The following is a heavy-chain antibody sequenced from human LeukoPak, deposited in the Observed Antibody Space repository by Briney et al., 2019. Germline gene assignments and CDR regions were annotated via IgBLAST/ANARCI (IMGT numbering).Heavy chain of an antibody. V-gene: IGHV1-69*05. D-gene: IGHD3-22*01. CDR3: ATGGPREYYDSSALYRIDY. CDR2: IIPIFGTA. J-gene: IGHJ4*02. CDR1: GGTFSSYA. Sequence: ASVKVSCKASGGTFSSYAISWVRQAPGQGLEWMGGIIPIFGTANYAQKFQGRVTITTDESTSTAYMELSSLRSEDTAVDYCATGGPREYYDSSALYRIDYWGQGTLVTVSS.